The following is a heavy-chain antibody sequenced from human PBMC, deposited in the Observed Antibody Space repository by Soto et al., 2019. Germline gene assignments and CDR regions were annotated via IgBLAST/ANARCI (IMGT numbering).Heavy chain of an antibody. CDR3: ARVETAQGFYVY. Sequence: QVQLVQSGAEVKKPGSSVKVSCKASGGTFSSYTISWVRQAPGQGLEWMGRIIPILGIANYAQKFQGRVTITADKSTSTAYMELSSLRSEDTAVYYCARVETAQGFYVYWGQGTLVTVSS. J-gene: IGHJ4*02. CDR1: GGTFSSYT. CDR2: IIPILGIA. D-gene: IGHD3-3*01. V-gene: IGHV1-69*02.